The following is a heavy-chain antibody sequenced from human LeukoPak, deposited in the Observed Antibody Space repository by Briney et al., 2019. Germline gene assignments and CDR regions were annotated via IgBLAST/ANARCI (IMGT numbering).Heavy chain of an antibody. CDR2: IIPIFGTA. Sequence: SVKVSCKASGGTFSSYAISWVRQAPGQGLEWMGGIIPIFGTANYAQKFQGRVTITADESTSTAYMELSSLRSEDTAVYYCARMGMNDFWSGYYALDFQHWGQGTLVTVSS. V-gene: IGHV1-69*13. CDR3: ARMGMNDFWSGYYALDFQH. J-gene: IGHJ1*01. D-gene: IGHD3-3*01. CDR1: GGTFSSYA.